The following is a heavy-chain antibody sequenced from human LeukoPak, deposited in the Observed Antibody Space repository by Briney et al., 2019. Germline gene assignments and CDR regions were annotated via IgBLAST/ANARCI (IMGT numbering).Heavy chain of an antibody. Sequence: GGSLRLSCAASGFTFSSYEMNWVRQAPGKGLEWVSYISSSGSTICYADSVKGRFTISRDNAKNSLYLQMNSLRAEDTAVYYCARGALRLDYWGQGTLVTVSS. CDR3: ARGALRLDY. CDR2: ISSSGSTI. V-gene: IGHV3-48*03. J-gene: IGHJ4*02. D-gene: IGHD3-16*01. CDR1: GFTFSSYE.